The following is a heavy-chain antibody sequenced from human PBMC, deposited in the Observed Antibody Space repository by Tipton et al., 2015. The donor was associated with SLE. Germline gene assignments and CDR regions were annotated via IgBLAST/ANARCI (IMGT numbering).Heavy chain of an antibody. D-gene: IGHD2-15*01. J-gene: IGHJ6*02. V-gene: IGHV1-18*01. CDR1: GYTLSTYD. Sequence: VQLVQSGAEVKKPGASVRVSCKASGYTLSTYDISWVRQAPGQGLEWMGWLSARNDNTKSAQRFQGRVTMTTDTSTSTAYMELRSLRSDDTAVYYCARVSGYCRDGICRSHHYHYDMDVWGQGTTVTVSS. CDR2: LSARNDNT. CDR3: ARVSGYCRDGICRSHHYHYDMDV.